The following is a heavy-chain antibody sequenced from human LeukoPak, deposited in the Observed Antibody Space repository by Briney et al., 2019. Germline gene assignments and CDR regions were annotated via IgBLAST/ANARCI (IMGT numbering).Heavy chain of an antibody. Sequence: GRSLRLSCAASGFTFSSYDMHWVRQAPGKGLEWVAVIWYDGSNKYYADSVKGRFTISRDNSKNTLYLQMNSLRAEDTAVYYCATDQAAGADYWGQGTLLTVSS. CDR3: ATDQAAGADY. D-gene: IGHD6-13*01. J-gene: IGHJ4*02. V-gene: IGHV3-33*01. CDR1: GFTFSSYD. CDR2: IWYDGSNK.